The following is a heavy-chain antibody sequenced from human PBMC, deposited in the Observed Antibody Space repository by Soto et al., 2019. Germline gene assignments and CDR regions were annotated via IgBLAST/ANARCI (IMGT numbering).Heavy chain of an antibody. CDR1: GYTFTGYY. Sequence: ASVKVSCKASGYTFTGYYMHWVRQAPGQGLEWMGWINPNSGDTNYAQKFQGRVTMTRDTSISTAYMELSRLRSDDTAVYYCARDRSGSYAFDIWGQGAMVTVSS. CDR2: INPNSGDT. D-gene: IGHD1-26*01. V-gene: IGHV1-2*02. CDR3: ARDRSGSYAFDI. J-gene: IGHJ3*02.